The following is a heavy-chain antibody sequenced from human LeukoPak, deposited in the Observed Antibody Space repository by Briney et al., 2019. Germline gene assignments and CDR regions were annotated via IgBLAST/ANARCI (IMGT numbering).Heavy chain of an antibody. D-gene: IGHD6-19*01. CDR2: ISYDGSNK. CDR3: AKEGRWAGGKAVAGPDY. J-gene: IGHJ4*02. Sequence: GRSLRLSCAASGFTFSDYGMHWVRQAPGKGLEWVAVISYDGSNKNYADSVKGRFSISRDNSENSVYLQMNSLRAEDTAVYYCAKEGRWAGGKAVAGPDYGAQGTVVTVSS. V-gene: IGHV3-30*18. CDR1: GFTFSDYG.